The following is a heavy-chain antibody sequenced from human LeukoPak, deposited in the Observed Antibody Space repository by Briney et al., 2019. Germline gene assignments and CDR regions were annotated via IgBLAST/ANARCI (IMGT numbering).Heavy chain of an antibody. J-gene: IGHJ6*02. CDR2: IKGDESST. D-gene: IGHD2-15*01. CDR3: ARGIKNYYGVDV. Sequence: PGGSLRLSCAASGFTFTSYWIHWVRQAPGKGLVWVSRIKGDESSTNYADSVKGRFTISRDNAKNTVYLRMNSLRVEDAAVYYCARGIKNYYGVDVWGQGTTVTVSS. V-gene: IGHV3-74*01. CDR1: GFTFTSYW.